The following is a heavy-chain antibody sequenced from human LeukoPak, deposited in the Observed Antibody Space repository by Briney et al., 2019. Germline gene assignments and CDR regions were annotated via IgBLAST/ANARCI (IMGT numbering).Heavy chain of an antibody. V-gene: IGHV4-39*07. D-gene: IGHD5-12*01. CDR2: VYYSGNT. CDR1: GDSISSGDYY. Sequence: SETLSLTCTVSGDSISSGDYYWGWIRQPPGKGLECIGSVYYSGNTYYNPSLKSRVTISVDTSKNQFSLKLSSVTAADTAVYYCARGPNKWLPFDYWGQGTLVTVSS. J-gene: IGHJ4*02. CDR3: ARGPNKWLPFDY.